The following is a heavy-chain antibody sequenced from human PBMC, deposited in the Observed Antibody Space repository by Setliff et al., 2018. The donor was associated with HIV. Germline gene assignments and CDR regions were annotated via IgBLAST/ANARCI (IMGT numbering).Heavy chain of an antibody. CDR2: LYHTGKT. D-gene: IGHD3-10*01. Sequence: LSLTCNVSGGSINSDAYYWAWIRQPPGKGLEWIGGLYHTGKTYYNPSLKSRVNISVDTSKTQFSLHLKSATASDTAIYFCARGQRLHGVQPPYWYFDLWGRGTLVTVSS. CDR3: ARGQRLHGVQPPYWYFDL. V-gene: IGHV4-39*01. J-gene: IGHJ2*01. CDR1: GGSINSDAYY.